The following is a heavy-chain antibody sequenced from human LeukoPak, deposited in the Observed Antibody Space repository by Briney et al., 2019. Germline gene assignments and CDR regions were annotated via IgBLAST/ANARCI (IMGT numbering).Heavy chain of an antibody. V-gene: IGHV3-7*03. CDR2: INKDGGEK. Sequence: GGSLRLSCAASGNYCMHWVRQAPGKGLEWVANINKDGGEKYYVDSVKGRFTISRDNAKNSLYLQMNSLRADDTAVYYCARDGIYQLLGGFDYWGQGTLVTVSS. D-gene: IGHD2-2*01. J-gene: IGHJ4*02. CDR3: ARDGIYQLLGGFDY. CDR1: GNYC.